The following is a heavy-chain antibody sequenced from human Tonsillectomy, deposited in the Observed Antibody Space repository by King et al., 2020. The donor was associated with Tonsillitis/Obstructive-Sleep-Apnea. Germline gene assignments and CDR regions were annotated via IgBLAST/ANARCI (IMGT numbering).Heavy chain of an antibody. D-gene: IGHD3-9*01. CDR2: IYYRGST. J-gene: IGHJ3*02. CDR3: ARAYYDILSGYLDDAFDI. CDR1: GGSISSYY. V-gene: IGHV4-59*08. Sequence: QLQESGPGLVKPSETLSLTCTVSGGSISSYYWSWIRQPPGKGLEWIGYIYYRGSTNYNPSLKSRVTIPVDTSKNQFSLKLSSVTAADTAVYYCARAYYDILSGYLDDAFDIWGQGTMVTVSS.